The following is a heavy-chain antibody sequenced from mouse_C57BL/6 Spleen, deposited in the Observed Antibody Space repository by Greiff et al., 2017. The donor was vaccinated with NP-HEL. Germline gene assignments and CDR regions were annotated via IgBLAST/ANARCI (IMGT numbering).Heavy chain of an antibody. Sequence: EVNVVESGGGLVKPGGSLKLSCAASGFTFSDYGMHWVRQAPEKGLEWVAYISSGSSTIYYADTVKGRFTISIDNAKNTLFLQMTSLRSEDTAMYYCARKYYGSSDYFDYWGQGTTLTVSS. J-gene: IGHJ2*01. CDR3: ARKYYGSSDYFDY. CDR2: ISSGSSTI. V-gene: IGHV5-17*01. CDR1: GFTFSDYG. D-gene: IGHD1-1*01.